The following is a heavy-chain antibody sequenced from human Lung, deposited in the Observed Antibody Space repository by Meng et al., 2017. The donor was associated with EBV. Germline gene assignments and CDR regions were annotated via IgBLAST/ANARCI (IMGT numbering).Heavy chain of an antibody. CDR1: GYAFNNYG. CDR3: ARVSDSESSGLDY. CDR2: ISAYNRNT. J-gene: IGHJ4*02. Sequence: LVSSGAEVKKPGASVKVSCKASGYAFNNYGISWVRQAPGQGLEWMGWISAYNRNTDYAQKFRGRVIMTTDTSTSTAYLDLRSLTSDDTAVYYCARVSDSESSGLDYWGQGTLVTVSS. D-gene: IGHD3-22*01. V-gene: IGHV1-18*01.